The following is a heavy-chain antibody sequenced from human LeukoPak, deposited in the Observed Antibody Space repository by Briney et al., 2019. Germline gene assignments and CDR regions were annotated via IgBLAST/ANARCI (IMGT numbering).Heavy chain of an antibody. V-gene: IGHV3-7*01. J-gene: IGHJ4*02. CDR2: IKHDGSVQ. CDR3: ARDLRYFDWSYFDY. CDR1: GFTFSSYW. D-gene: IGHD3-9*01. Sequence: PGGSLRLSCAASGFTFSSYWMSWVRQAPGKGLEWVANIKHDGSVQYCVDSVKGRFTISRDNAKNSLYLQMNSLRAEDTAVYYCARDLRYFDWSYFDYWGQGTLVTVSS.